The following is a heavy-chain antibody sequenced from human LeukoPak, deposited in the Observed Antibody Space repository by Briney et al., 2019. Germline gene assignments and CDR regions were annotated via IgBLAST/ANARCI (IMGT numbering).Heavy chain of an antibody. Sequence: SETLSLTCAVYGESFSGHYCSWIRQPPGKGLEWIGEINHSGSTNYNPSLKSRVSISVDTSKNQFSLKLSSVTAADTAVYYCARGEVGADRNFDNWGQGALVTVSS. J-gene: IGHJ4*02. CDR3: ARGEVGADRNFDN. CDR1: GESFSGHY. V-gene: IGHV4-34*01. CDR2: INHSGST. D-gene: IGHD1-26*01.